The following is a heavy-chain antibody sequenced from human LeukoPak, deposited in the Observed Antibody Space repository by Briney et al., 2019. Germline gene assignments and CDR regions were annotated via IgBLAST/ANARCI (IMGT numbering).Heavy chain of an antibody. V-gene: IGHV3-48*01. CDR1: GFSFSTYS. J-gene: IGHJ3*02. CDR2: ISSSGTTI. D-gene: IGHD2-21*02. Sequence: PGGSLRLSCAASGFSFSTYSMTWVRQAPGKGLEWVSYISSSGTTIYYADSVKGRFTISRDNAKNSLYLQMNSLRAEDTAVYYCASYIPIVVVTAIRQSAFDIWGQGTMVTVSS. CDR3: ASYIPIVVVTAIRQSAFDI.